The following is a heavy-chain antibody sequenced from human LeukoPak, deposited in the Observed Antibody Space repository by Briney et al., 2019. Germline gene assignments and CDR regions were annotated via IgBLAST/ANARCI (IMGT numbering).Heavy chain of an antibody. CDR2: ISASGAMT. D-gene: IGHD1-26*01. J-gene: IGHJ4*02. V-gene: IGHV3-23*01. Sequence: PGGSLRLSCGASGFTFNDYAMTWVRQAPGKGLEWVSSISASGAMTYYADSVKGRFTVSRDNSKNTLYLQIKSLRVEDTAVYYCARDRSGSLRFDYWGQGTLVTVSS. CDR3: ARDRSGSLRFDY. CDR1: GFTFNDYA.